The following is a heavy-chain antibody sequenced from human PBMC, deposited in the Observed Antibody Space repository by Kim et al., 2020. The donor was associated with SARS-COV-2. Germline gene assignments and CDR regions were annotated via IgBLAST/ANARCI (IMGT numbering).Heavy chain of an antibody. Sequence: GGSLRLSCAASGFTFSSYAMSWVRQAPGKGLEWVSGISANGGNTYYADSVKGRFTISRDNSKNTLYLQMNSLRAEDTAVYYCAKGCSGGSCYYYYYGMDVWGQGTTVTVSS. D-gene: IGHD2-15*01. CDR1: GFTFSSYA. CDR2: ISANGGNT. J-gene: IGHJ6*02. CDR3: AKGCSGGSCYYYYYGMDV. V-gene: IGHV3-23*01.